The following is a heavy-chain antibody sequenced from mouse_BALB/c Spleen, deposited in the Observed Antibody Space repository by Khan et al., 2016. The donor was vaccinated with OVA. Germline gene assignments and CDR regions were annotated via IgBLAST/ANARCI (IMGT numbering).Heavy chain of an antibody. J-gene: IGHJ3*01. Sequence: QVRLQQSGAELVRPGASVKLSCKASGYTFTDYYINWVKQRTGQGLEWIGEISPGSGDTYYNEKFKGKATLTADKSSSTVYMQLSSLTAEASAVYFCARRNYFGYTFAYWGQGTLVTVSA. CDR3: ARRNYFGYTFAY. D-gene: IGHD1-2*01. CDR2: ISPGSGDT. V-gene: IGHV1-77*01. CDR1: GYTFTDYY.